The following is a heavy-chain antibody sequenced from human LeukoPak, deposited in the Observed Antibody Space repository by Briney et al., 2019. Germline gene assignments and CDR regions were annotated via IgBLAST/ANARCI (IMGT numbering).Heavy chain of an antibody. J-gene: IGHJ4*02. CDR1: GFTFSSYA. D-gene: IGHD4-17*01. CDR3: AKANGDYVRLPLGNFDY. Sequence: PGGSLRLSCAASGFTFSSYAMSWVRQAPGKGLEWVSAISGSGGSTYYADSVKGRFTISRDNSKNTPYLQMNSLRAEDTAVYYCAKANGDYVRLPLGNFDYWGQGTLVTVSS. V-gene: IGHV3-23*01. CDR2: ISGSGGST.